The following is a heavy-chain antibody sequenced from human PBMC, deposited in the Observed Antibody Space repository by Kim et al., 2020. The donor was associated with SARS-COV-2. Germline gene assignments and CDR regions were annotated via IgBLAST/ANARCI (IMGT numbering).Heavy chain of an antibody. Sequence: GGSLRLSCAASGFTFDYYAMHWVRQAPGKGLEWVSGISWNSGSIGYADSVKGRFTISRDNAKNSLYLQMNSLRAEDTALYYCAKDINPLGYSYGLPYGMDVWGQGTTVTVSS. V-gene: IGHV3-9*01. CDR1: GFTFDYYA. D-gene: IGHD5-18*01. CDR3: AKDINPLGYSYGLPYGMDV. J-gene: IGHJ6*02. CDR2: ISWNSGSI.